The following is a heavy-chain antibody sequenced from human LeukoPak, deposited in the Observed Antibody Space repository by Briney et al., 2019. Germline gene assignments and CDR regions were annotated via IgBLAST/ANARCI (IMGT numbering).Heavy chain of an antibody. CDR3: ARGGGRRQGAAARWFDY. D-gene: IGHD6-6*01. Sequence: PSETLSLTCAVYGGSFSGYYWSWIRQPPGKGLEWIGEINHSGSTNYNPSLKSRVTISVDTSKNQFSLKLSSVTAADTAVYYCARGGGRRQGAAARWFDYWGQGALVTVSS. CDR1: GGSFSGYY. CDR2: INHSGST. J-gene: IGHJ4*02. V-gene: IGHV4-34*01.